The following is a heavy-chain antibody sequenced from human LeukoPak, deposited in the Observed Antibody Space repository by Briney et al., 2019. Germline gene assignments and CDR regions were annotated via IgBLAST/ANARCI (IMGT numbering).Heavy chain of an antibody. J-gene: IGHJ4*02. Sequence: PGGSLRLSCAASGFTFSSYTMNWVRQAPGKGLEWVSGIRGLGGDTYYADSVRGRFTISRDNSENTLYLQMDSLRAEDTAVYYCAKDWRVATRRYYFDYWGQGTLATVSS. D-gene: IGHD5-24*01. CDR3: AKDWRVATRRYYFDY. CDR1: GFTFSSYT. V-gene: IGHV3-23*01. CDR2: IRGLGGDT.